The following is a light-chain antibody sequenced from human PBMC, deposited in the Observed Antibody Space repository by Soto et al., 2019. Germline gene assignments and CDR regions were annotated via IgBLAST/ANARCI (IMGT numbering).Light chain of an antibody. CDR1: QTISSW. V-gene: IGKV1-5*03. CDR2: KAS. J-gene: IGKJ1*01. CDR3: QQYYDSPWT. Sequence: DIQMTQSPSTLSGSVGDRVTITCRASQTISSWLAWYQQKPGKAPKLLIYKASSLESGVPSRFSGSGSGTEFTLTISSLQAEDVAVYYCQQYYDSPWTFGQGTKVDIK.